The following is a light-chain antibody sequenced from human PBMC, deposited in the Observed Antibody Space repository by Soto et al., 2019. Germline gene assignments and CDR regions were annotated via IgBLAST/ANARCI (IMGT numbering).Light chain of an antibody. Sequence: IVLTQSPATLSLSPGERGTLSCRASQSVTSNSLAWYQPRPGKAPRLLIHGASNRATGIPARFSGSGSGTDFTLTISSLEPEDFAVYYCQQRSKWPLTFGGGTQVDIK. CDR2: GAS. CDR1: QSVTSN. V-gene: IGKV3-11*01. CDR3: QQRSKWPLT. J-gene: IGKJ4*01.